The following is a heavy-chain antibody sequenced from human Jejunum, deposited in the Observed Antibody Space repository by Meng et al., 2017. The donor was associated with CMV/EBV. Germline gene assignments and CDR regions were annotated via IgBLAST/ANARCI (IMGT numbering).Heavy chain of an antibody. CDR3: ARLSKDGWSTFDY. CDR1: GGSMISYY. CDR2: IYTSGST. D-gene: IGHD6-19*01. J-gene: IGHJ4*02. V-gene: IGHV4-4*07. Sequence: QVPLQASGPGLVKPSGTLSLTCSVSGGSMISYYWSWIRQPAGKGLEWIGHIYTSGSTNYSPSLKSRVTMSLDTAKNQFSLKVSSVTAADTAVYYCARLSKDGWSTFDYWGQGTLVTVSS.